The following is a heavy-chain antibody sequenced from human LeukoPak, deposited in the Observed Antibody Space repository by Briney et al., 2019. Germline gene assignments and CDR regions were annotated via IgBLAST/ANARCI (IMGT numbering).Heavy chain of an antibody. V-gene: IGHV4-59*08. CDR1: GGSISNFY. J-gene: IGHJ4*02. CDR2: IYYSGST. D-gene: IGHD2/OR15-2a*01. Sequence: PAETQSLTCTVSGGSISNFYWSWIRQPPGKGLEWIGYIYYSGSTNYNPSLKSRVTISVDTSKNQFSLRLSSVTAADTAVYYCARTTSFDYWGQGTLVTVTS. CDR3: ARTTSFDY.